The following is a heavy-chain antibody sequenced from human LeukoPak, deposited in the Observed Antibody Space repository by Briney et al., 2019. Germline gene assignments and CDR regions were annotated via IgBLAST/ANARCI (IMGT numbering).Heavy chain of an antibody. CDR2: IYYSGST. V-gene: IGHV4-31*03. J-gene: IGHJ5*02. CDR1: GGSISSGGYY. Sequence: PSETLSLTCTVSGGSISSGGYYWSWIRQHPGKGLEWIGYIYYSGSTYYNPSLKSRVTISVDTSKNQFSLKLSSVTAADTAVYYCARVTYRSAQLAPNNRFDPWGQGTLVTVSS. D-gene: IGHD3-16*02. CDR3: ARVTYRSAQLAPNNRFDP.